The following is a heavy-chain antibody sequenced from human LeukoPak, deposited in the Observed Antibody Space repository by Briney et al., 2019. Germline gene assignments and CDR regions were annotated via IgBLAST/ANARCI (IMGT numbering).Heavy chain of an antibody. D-gene: IGHD3-9*01. CDR1: GFTFSNYE. CDR3: ARGRYYDILTDCYISYYMDV. CDR2: ISNFGDII. V-gene: IGHV3-48*03. J-gene: IGHJ6*03. Sequence: GGSLRLSCAASGFTFSNYEMNWVRQAPGKGLEWISHISNFGDIIHYADSVEGRFTISRDNDKNSIYLQMNSLRAEDTAVYYCARGRYYDILTDCYISYYMDVWGKGTTVT.